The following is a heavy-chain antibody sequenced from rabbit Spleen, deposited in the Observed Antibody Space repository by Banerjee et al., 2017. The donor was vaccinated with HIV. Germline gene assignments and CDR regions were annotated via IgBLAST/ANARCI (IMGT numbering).Heavy chain of an antibody. D-gene: IGHD8-1*01. Sequence: QEQLVESGGGLVQPGGSLKLSCKASGFDFSNYGVSWVRQAPGKGLEWIGYIDPLFGVTHYANWVNGRFSISRENAQNTVFLQMTSLTAADTATYFCARDGAGGSYFALWGQGTLVTV. CDR1: GFDFSNYG. CDR3: ARDGAGGSYFAL. V-gene: IGHV1S47*01. J-gene: IGHJ6*01. CDR2: IDPLFGVT.